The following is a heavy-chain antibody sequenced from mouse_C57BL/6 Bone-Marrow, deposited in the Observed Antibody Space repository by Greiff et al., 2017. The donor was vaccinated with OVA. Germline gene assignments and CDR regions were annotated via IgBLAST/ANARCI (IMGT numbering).Heavy chain of an antibody. V-gene: IGHV6-3*01. D-gene: IGHD1-1*01. CDR1: GFTFSNYW. CDR3: TDYYVSSPY. Sequence: EVKLVESGGGLVQPGGSMKLSCVASGFTFSNYWMNWVRQSPEKGLEWVAQIRLKSDNYASHYAESVKGRFTISRDDSKSSVYLQMNNITAEYTVIYCCTDYYVSSPYGGQGTLVTVSA. CDR2: IRLKSDNYAS. J-gene: IGHJ3*01.